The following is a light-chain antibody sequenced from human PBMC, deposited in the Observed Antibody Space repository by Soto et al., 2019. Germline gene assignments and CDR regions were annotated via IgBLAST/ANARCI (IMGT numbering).Light chain of an antibody. V-gene: IGKV3-11*01. Sequence: EIVLTQSPATLSLSPGERATLSCRASQSVRNLVAWFQQKPGQAPRLLIYVASNRATGIPARFSGSGSGTDFTLTISSLEPEDFAVYYCQQRSSWPLTFGQGTRLQN. CDR1: QSVRNL. CDR2: VAS. J-gene: IGKJ5*01. CDR3: QQRSSWPLT.